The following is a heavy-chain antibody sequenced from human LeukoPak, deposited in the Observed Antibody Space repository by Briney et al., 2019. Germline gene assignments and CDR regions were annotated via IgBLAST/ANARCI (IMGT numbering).Heavy chain of an antibody. D-gene: IGHD3-3*01. CDR2: IIPIFGTA. CDR3: AIRSPNSVWEWSLDY. V-gene: IGHV1-69*05. Sequence: ASVKVSCKAPGGTFSSYAISWVRQAPGQGLEWMGRIIPIFGTANYAQKFQGRVTITTDESTSTAYMELSSLRSEDTAVYYCAIRSPNSVWEWSLDYWGQGTLVTVSS. CDR1: GGTFSSYA. J-gene: IGHJ4*02.